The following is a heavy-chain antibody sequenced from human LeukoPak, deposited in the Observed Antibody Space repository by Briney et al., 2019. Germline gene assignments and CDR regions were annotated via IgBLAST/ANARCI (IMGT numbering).Heavy chain of an antibody. D-gene: IGHD2-2*01. CDR3: AKPDRVVPAAIFCYFDY. Sequence: GGSLRLSCAASGFTFSSCGMHWVRPAPGKGLEWVAFIRYDGSNKYYADSVKGRFTISRDNSKNTLYLQMNSLRAEDTAVYYCAKPDRVVPAAIFCYFDYWGQGTLVTVSS. J-gene: IGHJ4*02. CDR2: IRYDGSNK. CDR1: GFTFSSCG. V-gene: IGHV3-30*02.